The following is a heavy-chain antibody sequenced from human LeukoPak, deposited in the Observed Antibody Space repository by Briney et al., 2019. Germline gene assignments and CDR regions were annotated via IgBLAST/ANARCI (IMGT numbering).Heavy chain of an antibody. CDR2: INSDGSST. CDR1: GFTSSSYW. J-gene: IGHJ4*02. Sequence: GGSRRVSCAAAGFTSSSYWRYWGRKAPGEREVRVSRINSDGSSTSCADSLRRGFTISRVTIKNTLYLQMNSLRAEDTAVYCCARGDRYSAFVYWGQGTLVTVSS. D-gene: IGHD5-18*01. V-gene: IGHV3-74*01. CDR3: ARGDRYSAFVY.